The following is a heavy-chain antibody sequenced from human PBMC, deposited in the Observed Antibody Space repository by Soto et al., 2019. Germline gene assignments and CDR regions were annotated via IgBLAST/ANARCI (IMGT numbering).Heavy chain of an antibody. V-gene: IGHV1-8*01. D-gene: IGHD3-16*01. J-gene: IGHJ6*04. CDR3: ARDQLCDV. CDR1: GYTFTSYD. CDR2: MNPNSGNT. Sequence: GASVKVSCKAPGYTFTSYDINWVRQATGQGLEWMGWMNPNSGNTDYAQKFQGRVTMTRDTSISTAYMELSSLRSDDTAVYYCARDQLCDVWGKGTTVTVSS.